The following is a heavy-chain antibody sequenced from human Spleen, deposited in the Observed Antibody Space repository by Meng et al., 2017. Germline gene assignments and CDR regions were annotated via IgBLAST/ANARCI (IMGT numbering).Heavy chain of an antibody. CDR3: ARDNYSITMIVLNYYYYGMDV. D-gene: IGHD3-22*01. J-gene: IGHJ6*02. Sequence: ASVKVSCKASGYTFTGYYMHWVRQAPGQGLEWMGWINPNSGGTNYAQKFQGRVTMTRDTSISTAYMELSRLRSDDTAVYYCARDNYSITMIVLNYYYYGMDVWGQGTMVTVSS. CDR1: GYTFTGYY. CDR2: INPNSGGT. V-gene: IGHV1-2*02.